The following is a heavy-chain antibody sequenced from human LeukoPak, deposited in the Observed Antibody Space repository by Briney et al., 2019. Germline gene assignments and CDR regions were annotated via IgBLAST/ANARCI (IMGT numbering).Heavy chain of an antibody. Sequence: PSETLSLTCTVSGGSINNYYWSWIRQPAGKGLEWIGRIYTRGSTNYSPSLKSRVTMSVDTSKNQFSLKLSSVTAADTAVYYCARGRYCGADACSGGDAFDIWGQGTMVSVSS. D-gene: IGHD2-21*02. CDR3: ARGRYCGADACSGGDAFDI. J-gene: IGHJ3*02. V-gene: IGHV4-4*07. CDR2: IYTRGST. CDR1: GGSINNYY.